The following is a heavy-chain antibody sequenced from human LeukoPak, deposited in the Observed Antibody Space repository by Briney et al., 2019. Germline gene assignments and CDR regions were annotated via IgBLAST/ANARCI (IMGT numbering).Heavy chain of an antibody. CDR1: GYTFTSYC. V-gene: IGHV1-18*01. Sequence: GASVKVSCKASGYTFTSYCISWGRQAPGQGLEWMGWISAYNGNTNYAQKLQGRVTMTTDTSTSTAYMELRSLRSDDTAVYYCARDPSYSSSSGDAFDIWGQGTMVTVSS. CDR3: ARDPSYSSSSGDAFDI. J-gene: IGHJ3*02. CDR2: ISAYNGNT. D-gene: IGHD6-6*01.